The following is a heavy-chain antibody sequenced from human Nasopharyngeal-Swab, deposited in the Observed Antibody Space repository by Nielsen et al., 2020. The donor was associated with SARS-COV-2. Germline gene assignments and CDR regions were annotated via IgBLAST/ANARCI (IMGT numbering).Heavy chain of an antibody. V-gene: IGHV3-72*01. CDR2: TRNKAYAYTA. Sequence: GESLKISCAASGFTVSRYYLNWVRQAPGKGLEWIGRTRNKAYAYTADYAPSVKGRLTISREGSNNYLQINSLKTEDTAVYYCAREGSYSGPDFELWGQGTLVTVSA. D-gene: IGHD6-19*01. CDR3: AREGSYSGPDFEL. J-gene: IGHJ4*02. CDR1: GFTVSRYY.